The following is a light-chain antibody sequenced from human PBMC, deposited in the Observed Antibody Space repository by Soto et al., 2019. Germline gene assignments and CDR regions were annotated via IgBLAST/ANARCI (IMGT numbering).Light chain of an antibody. J-gene: IGKJ1*01. V-gene: IGKV3-20*01. CDR3: QQYGSSPWT. Sequence: EIVLTQSAGILSLSPGERATLSCRASQSVSSSFLAWYQQKPGQAPRLLIYGASSRATGIPDRFSGSGSGTDFTLTISGLEPEDFAVYYCQQYGSSPWTFGQGTKVEIK. CDR1: QSVSSSF. CDR2: GAS.